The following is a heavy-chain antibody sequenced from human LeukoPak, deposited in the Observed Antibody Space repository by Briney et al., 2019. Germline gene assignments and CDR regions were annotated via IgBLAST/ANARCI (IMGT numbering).Heavy chain of an antibody. CDR2: ISFDAGTT. CDR3: AKVSGKATRLGNFDY. Sequence: PGGSLRLSCLASGFTFHNYAMHWVRQAPGKGLEWVSLISFDAGTTDYADSVKGRFTISRDNSKNSLYLQINSLRTEDTAVYYCAKVSGKATRLGNFDYWGQGTLVTVSS. CDR1: GFTFHNYA. D-gene: IGHD3-16*01. V-gene: IGHV3-43*02. J-gene: IGHJ4*02.